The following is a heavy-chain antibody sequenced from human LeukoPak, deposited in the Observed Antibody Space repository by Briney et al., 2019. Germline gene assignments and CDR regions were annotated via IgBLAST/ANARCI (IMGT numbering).Heavy chain of an antibody. CDR3: ANYRPYSSGEIDY. J-gene: IGHJ4*02. CDR2: ISGSGGST. V-gene: IGHV3-23*01. D-gene: IGHD6-19*01. Sequence: GGSLRLSCAASGFTFSNYGMNWVRQAPGKGLEWVSAISGSGGSTYYADSVKGRFTISRDNSKNTLYLQMNSLRAEDTAVYYCANYRPYSSGEIDYWGQGTLVTVSS. CDR1: GFTFSNYG.